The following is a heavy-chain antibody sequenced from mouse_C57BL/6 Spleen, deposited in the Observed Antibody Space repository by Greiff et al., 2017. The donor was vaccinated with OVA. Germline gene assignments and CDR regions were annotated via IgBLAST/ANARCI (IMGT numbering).Heavy chain of an antibody. D-gene: IGHD2-5*01. CDR1: GFTFSSYA. CDR3: TREAYSKYYFDY. J-gene: IGHJ2*01. V-gene: IGHV5-9-1*02. CDR2: ISSGGDYI. Sequence: EVKLQESGEGLVKPGESLKLSCAASGFTFSSYAMSWVRQTPEKRLEWVAYISSGGDYIYYADTVKGRFTISRDNARNTLYLQMSSLKSEDTAMYYCTREAYSKYYFDYWGQGTTLTVSS.